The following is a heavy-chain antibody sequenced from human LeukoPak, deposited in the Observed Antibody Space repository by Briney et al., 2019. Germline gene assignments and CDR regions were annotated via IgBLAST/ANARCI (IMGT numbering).Heavy chain of an antibody. D-gene: IGHD1-26*01. CDR1: GYTFTGYY. V-gene: IGHV1-2*02. J-gene: IGHJ5*02. Sequence: ASVKVSCKASGYTFTGYYMHWVRQAPGQGLEWMGWINPNSGGTNYAQKFQGRVTMTKDMSTSTDYMELSSLRSEDTAIYYCARDNSVGDNAWWFDPWGQGTLVTVSS. CDR2: INPNSGGT. CDR3: ARDNSVGDNAWWFDP.